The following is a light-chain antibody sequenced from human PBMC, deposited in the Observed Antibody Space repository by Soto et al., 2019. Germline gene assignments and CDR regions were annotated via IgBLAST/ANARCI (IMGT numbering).Light chain of an antibody. J-gene: IGKJ5*01. CDR3: QQYNNWPPIT. CDR2: NAF. CDR1: QSIGSN. V-gene: IGKV3D-15*01. Sequence: EILMTQSPATLSVSPGERATLSCRASQSIGSNLAWYQQKPGQAPRLLIYNAFNRATGIPDRFSGSGSATEFTPTISSLQSEDFAVYYCQQYNNWPPITFGQGTRLEIK.